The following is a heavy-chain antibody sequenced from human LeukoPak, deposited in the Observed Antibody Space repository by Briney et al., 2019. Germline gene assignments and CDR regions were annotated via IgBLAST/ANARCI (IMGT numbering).Heavy chain of an antibody. CDR1: GGSFSSYY. CDR2: MSYSGRT. Sequence: PSETLSLTCTVSGGSFSSYYWSWIRQTPEKGLEWIGYMSYSGRTDYGPSLTSRVTMSVDTSKNKFSLKMSYVTAADTGVYYCARGYCRDDICQVFPYWGQGTLVTVSS. V-gene: IGHV4-59*01. CDR3: ARGYCRDDICQVFPY. D-gene: IGHD2-21*02. J-gene: IGHJ4*02.